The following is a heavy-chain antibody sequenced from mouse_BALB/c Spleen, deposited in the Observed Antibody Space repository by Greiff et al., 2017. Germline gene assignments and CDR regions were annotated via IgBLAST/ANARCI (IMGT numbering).Heavy chain of an antibody. CDR3: ARSTTVVYYYAMDY. CDR1: GFTFSSFG. CDR2: ISSGSSTI. Sequence: EVQLVESGGGLVQPGGSRKLSCAASGFTFSSFGMHWVRQAPEKGLEWVAYISSGSSTIYYADTVKGRFTISRDNPKNTLFLQMTSLRFEDTAMYYCARSTTVVYYYAMDYWGQGTSVTVSS. J-gene: IGHJ4*01. D-gene: IGHD1-1*01. V-gene: IGHV5-17*02.